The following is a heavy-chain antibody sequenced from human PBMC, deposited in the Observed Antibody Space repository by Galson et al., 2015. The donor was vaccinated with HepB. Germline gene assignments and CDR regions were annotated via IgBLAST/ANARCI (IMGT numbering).Heavy chain of an antibody. Sequence: KVSCKASGGTFSRYAISWVRQAPGQGLEWMVGINPMFGRPKYAQKFQGRVTITADETTNTAYMQLSSLRSEDTAMYYCAREGIAAVTSPVDYWGQGTLVTVSS. J-gene: IGHJ4*02. CDR1: GGTFSRYA. CDR2: INPMFGRP. D-gene: IGHD6-13*01. CDR3: AREGIAAVTSPVDY. V-gene: IGHV1-69*01.